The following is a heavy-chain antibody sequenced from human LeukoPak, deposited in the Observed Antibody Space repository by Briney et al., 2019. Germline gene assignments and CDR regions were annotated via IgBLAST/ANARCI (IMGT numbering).Heavy chain of an antibody. Sequence: ASVKVSCKASGYTFTGYYMHWVRQAPGQGLEWMGRINPNSGGTNYAQKFQGRVTMTRDTSISTAYMELSRLRSDDTAVYYCARSGITMVRGVIRRGGNWFDPWGQGTLVTVSS. V-gene: IGHV1-2*06. CDR2: INPNSGGT. D-gene: IGHD3-10*01. J-gene: IGHJ5*02. CDR3: ARSGITMVRGVIRRGGNWFDP. CDR1: GYTFTGYY.